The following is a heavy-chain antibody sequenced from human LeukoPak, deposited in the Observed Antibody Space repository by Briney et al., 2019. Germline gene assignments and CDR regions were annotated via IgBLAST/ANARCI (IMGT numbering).Heavy chain of an antibody. V-gene: IGHV1-46*01. J-gene: IGHJ4*02. CDR1: GYTFTSYY. CDR2: INPSGGST. D-gene: IGHD5-24*01. CDR3: ARLGDWRWLSI. Sequence: ASVTVSCTASGYTFTSYYMHWVRQAPGQGLEWMGIINPSGGSTSYAQKFQGRVTITADESTSTAYMELSSLRSEDTAVYYCARLGDWRWLSIWGQGTLVTVSS.